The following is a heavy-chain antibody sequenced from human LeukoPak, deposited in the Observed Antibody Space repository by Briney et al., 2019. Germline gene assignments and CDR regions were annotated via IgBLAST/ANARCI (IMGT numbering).Heavy chain of an antibody. J-gene: IGHJ5*02. V-gene: IGHV4-39*07. CDR2: IYYSGST. CDR1: GGSINSSTYY. CDR3: ARAPGVAAAGFNWFDP. Sequence: PSETLSLTCTVSGGSINSSTYYWGWIRQSPGRGLEWIGNIYYSGSTYYNPSLKSRVTISIDTSKNEFSLKLTSVTAADTAVYYCARAPGVAAAGFNWFDPWGQGTLVTVSS. D-gene: IGHD6-13*01.